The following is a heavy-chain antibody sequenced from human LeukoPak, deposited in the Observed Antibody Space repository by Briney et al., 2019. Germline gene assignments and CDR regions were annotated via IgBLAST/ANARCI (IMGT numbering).Heavy chain of an antibody. Sequence: GGSLRLSCAASGFTFSSYSMNWIRQAPGKGLEWVSYISSSSSTIYYTDSVKGRFTISRDNAKNSLYLQMNSLRAEDTAVYYCARDRGVTRGNFDYWGQGTLVTVSS. V-gene: IGHV3-48*01. D-gene: IGHD3-10*01. CDR2: ISSSSSTI. CDR3: ARDRGVTRGNFDY. J-gene: IGHJ4*02. CDR1: GFTFSSYS.